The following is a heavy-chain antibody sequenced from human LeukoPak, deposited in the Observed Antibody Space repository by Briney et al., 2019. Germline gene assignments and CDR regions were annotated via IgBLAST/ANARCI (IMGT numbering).Heavy chain of an antibody. D-gene: IGHD3-10*01. CDR3: ARVRGTGRGELLSGDNWFDP. CDR1: GFTFSSYS. CDR2: ISSSSSTI. Sequence: GGSLRLSCAASGFTFSSYSMSWVRQAPGKGLEWVSYISSSSSTIYYADSVKGRFTISRDNAKNSLYLQMNSLRAEDTAVYYCARVRGTGRGELLSGDNWFDPWGQGTLVTVSS. J-gene: IGHJ5*02. V-gene: IGHV3-48*04.